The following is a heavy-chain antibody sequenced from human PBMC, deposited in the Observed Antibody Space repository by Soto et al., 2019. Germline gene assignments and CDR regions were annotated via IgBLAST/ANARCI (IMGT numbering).Heavy chain of an antibody. V-gene: IGHV1-18*01. CDR2: ISAYNGNT. J-gene: IGHJ4*02. CDR1: GYTFTSYG. CDR3: ARVAPLRNYGDPLDDY. Sequence: GASVKVSCKASGYTFTSYGISWVRQAPGQGLEWMGWISAYNGNTNYAQKPQGRVTMTTDTSTSTAYMELRSLRSDDTAVYYCARVAPLRNYGDPLDDYWGQGTLVTVSS. D-gene: IGHD4-17*01.